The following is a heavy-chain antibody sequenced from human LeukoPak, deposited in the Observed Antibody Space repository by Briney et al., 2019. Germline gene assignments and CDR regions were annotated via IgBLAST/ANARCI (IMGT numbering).Heavy chain of an antibody. CDR2: VNPNNGET. V-gene: IGHV1-8*03. CDR1: GYTFTTYD. D-gene: IGHD6-19*01. CDR3: ARVGCSDISCWTWLDP. Sequence: ASVKVSCKASGYTFTTYDINWVRQATGQGLEWMGRVNPNNGETAYAQKFQGRVTITRDTSTNTVYMQLNSLKSDDTAVYYCARVGCSDISCWTWLDPWGQGTLVTVSS. J-gene: IGHJ5*02.